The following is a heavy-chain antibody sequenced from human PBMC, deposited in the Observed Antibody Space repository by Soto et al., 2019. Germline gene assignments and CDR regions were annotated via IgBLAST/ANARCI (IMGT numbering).Heavy chain of an antibody. J-gene: IGHJ6*03. CDR2: INPNSGGT. Sequence: ASVKVSCKASGYTFTGYYMHWVRQAPGQGLEWMGWINPNSGGTNYAQKFKGWVTMTRDTSISTAYMEMSRLRSDDTAVYYYARSYRRSQETQPQPRVTIFGVVPPSVDYYYYMDVWGKGTTVTVSS. D-gene: IGHD3-3*01. CDR3: ARSYRRSQETQPQPRVTIFGVVPPSVDYYYYMDV. V-gene: IGHV1-2*04. CDR1: GYTFTGYY.